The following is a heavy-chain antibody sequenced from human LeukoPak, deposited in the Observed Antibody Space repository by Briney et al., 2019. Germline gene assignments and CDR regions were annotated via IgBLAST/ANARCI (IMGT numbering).Heavy chain of an antibody. CDR2: IRYDGSNK. V-gene: IGHV3-30*02. CDR1: GFTFSSYG. Sequence: PGGSLRLSCAASGFTFSSYGMHWVRQAPGKGLEWVAFIRYDGSNKYYADYVKGRFTISRDNSKNTLYLQMNSLRAEDTAVYYCAEDPGESPPTNRYYYMDVWGKGTTVTVSS. CDR3: AEDPGESPPTNRYYYMDV. J-gene: IGHJ6*03. D-gene: IGHD3-10*01.